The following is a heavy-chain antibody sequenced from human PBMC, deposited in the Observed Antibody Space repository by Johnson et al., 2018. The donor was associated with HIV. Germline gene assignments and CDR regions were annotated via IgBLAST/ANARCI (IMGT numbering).Heavy chain of an antibody. CDR2: ISYDGSNK. CDR1: GFTFSSYA. V-gene: IGHV3-30-3*01. D-gene: IGHD6-13*01. J-gene: IGHJ3*02. CDR3: ARARDRSSSRDAFDI. Sequence: QMQLVESGGGLVQPGGSLRLSCAASGFTFSSYAMHWVRQAPGKGLEWVAVISYDGSNKYYADSVKGRFTISRDNSKNTLYLQMNSLRAEDTAVYYCARARDRSSSRDAFDIWGQGTMVTVSS.